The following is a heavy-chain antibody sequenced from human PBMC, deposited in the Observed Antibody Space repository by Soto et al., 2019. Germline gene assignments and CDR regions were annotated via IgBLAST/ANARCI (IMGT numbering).Heavy chain of an antibody. CDR1: GFSFSSSW. D-gene: IGHD2-21*02. Sequence: EVQLVASGGGLVQPGGSLRLSCAASGFSFSSSWMHWVRQAPGKGLVWVSRISFDGTATTSADAVKGRCIISRDNAKNTFFLQMHNLKADETAMYYCVRDRRLRGHPFDIWGQGTFVSVSS. J-gene: IGHJ3*02. CDR3: VRDRRLRGHPFDI. CDR2: ISFDGTAT. V-gene: IGHV3-74*03.